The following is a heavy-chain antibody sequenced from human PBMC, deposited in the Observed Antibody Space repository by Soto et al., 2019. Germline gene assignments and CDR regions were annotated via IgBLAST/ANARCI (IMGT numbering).Heavy chain of an antibody. Sequence: ASVKVSCKASGYTFTSYGISWVRQAPGQGLEWVGWISAYNGNTNYAQKLQGRVTMTTDTSTSTAYMELRSLRSDDTAVYYCARDERTYYYDSSGYPGNAFDIWGQGTMVTVSS. CDR3: ARDERTYYYDSSGYPGNAFDI. J-gene: IGHJ3*02. CDR2: ISAYNGNT. D-gene: IGHD3-22*01. CDR1: GYTFTSYG. V-gene: IGHV1-18*01.